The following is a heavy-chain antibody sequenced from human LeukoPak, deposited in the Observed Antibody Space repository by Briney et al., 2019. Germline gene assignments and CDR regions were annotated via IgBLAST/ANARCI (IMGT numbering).Heavy chain of an antibody. CDR1: GFTFSKYW. CDR3: ATKQWLAPPPDS. D-gene: IGHD6-19*01. V-gene: IGHV3-74*01. CDR2: INTDGTVT. Sequence: PGGSLRLSCAPSGFTFSKYWMLWVRHAPGEGLESVSRINTDGTVTTYADSVKGRFTVSRDNADNTMFLQMNSVRDEDTAVYYCATKQWLAPPPDSWGQGTPVTVSS. J-gene: IGHJ4*02.